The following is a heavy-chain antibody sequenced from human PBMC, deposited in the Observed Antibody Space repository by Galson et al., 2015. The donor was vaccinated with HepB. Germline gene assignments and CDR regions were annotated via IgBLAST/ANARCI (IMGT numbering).Heavy chain of an antibody. CDR3: ARDVRPQLLWFGETRQHYGMDV. Sequence: SVKVSCKASGYTFTSYGISWVRQAPGQGLEWMGWISAYNGNTNYAQKLQGRVTMTTDTSASTAYMELRSLRSDDTAVYYCARDVRPQLLWFGETRQHYGMDVWGQGTTVTVSS. CDR2: ISAYNGNT. V-gene: IGHV1-18*01. CDR1: GYTFTSYG. D-gene: IGHD3-10*01. J-gene: IGHJ6*02.